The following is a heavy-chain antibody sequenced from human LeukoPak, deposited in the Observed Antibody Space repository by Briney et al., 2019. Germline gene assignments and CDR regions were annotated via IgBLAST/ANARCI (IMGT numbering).Heavy chain of an antibody. V-gene: IGHV3-15*01. CDR3: TTDESPGYSYVPSGAYFDY. CDR1: GFTFSNAW. D-gene: IGHD5-18*01. J-gene: IGHJ4*02. Sequence: GGSLRLSCAASGFTFSNAWMSWVRQAPGKGLEWVGRIKSKTDGGTTDYAAPVKGRLTISRDDSKNTLYLQMNSLKTEDTAVYYCTTDESPGYSYVPSGAYFDYWGQGTLVTVSS. CDR2: IKSKTDGGTT.